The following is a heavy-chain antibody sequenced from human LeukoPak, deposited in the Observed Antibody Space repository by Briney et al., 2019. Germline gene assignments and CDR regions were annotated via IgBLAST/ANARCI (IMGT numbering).Heavy chain of an antibody. CDR1: EFTFRSYA. J-gene: IGHJ2*01. D-gene: IGHD5-12*01. Sequence: PGGSLRHSCAASEFTFRSYAMTWVRQAPGKGLEWVSSITTSGDTTYYADSVKGRFTISRDNFKNTLYLQMNSLRAEDTAVYYCAKDQGGYVWYFDLWGRGTLVTVSS. V-gene: IGHV3-23*01. CDR2: ITTSGDTT. CDR3: AKDQGGYVWYFDL.